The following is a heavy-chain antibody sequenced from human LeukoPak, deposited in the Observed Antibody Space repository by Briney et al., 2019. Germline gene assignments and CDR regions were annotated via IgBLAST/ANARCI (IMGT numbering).Heavy chain of an antibody. D-gene: IGHD3-10*01. CDR3: ARRPITMVRGVIITWFDP. Sequence: ASVKVSCKASGYTFTSHGISWVRQAPGQGLEWMGWISAYNGNTNYAQKLQGRVTMTTDTSTSTAYMELRSLRSDDTAVYYCARRPITMVRGVIITWFDPWGQGTLVTVSS. V-gene: IGHV1-18*01. J-gene: IGHJ5*02. CDR2: ISAYNGNT. CDR1: GYTFTSHG.